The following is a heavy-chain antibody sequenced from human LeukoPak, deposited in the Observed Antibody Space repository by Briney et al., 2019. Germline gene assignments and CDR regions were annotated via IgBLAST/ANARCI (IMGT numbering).Heavy chain of an antibody. CDR2: IYYSGST. D-gene: IGHD5-18*01. CDR3: ARSRQIQLWLEFDY. J-gene: IGHJ4*02. Sequence: PSETLSLTCTVSGGSIGSYYWSWIRQPPGKGLEWIGYIYYSGSTNYNPSLKSRVTISVDTSKNQFSLKLSSVTAADTAVYYCARSRQIQLWLEFDYWGQGTLVTVSS. CDR1: GGSIGSYY. V-gene: IGHV4-59*01.